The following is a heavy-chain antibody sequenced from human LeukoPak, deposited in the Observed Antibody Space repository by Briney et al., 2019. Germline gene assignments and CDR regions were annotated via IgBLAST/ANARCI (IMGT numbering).Heavy chain of an antibody. CDR3: ARRYCSGGSCYSDRGAFDI. CDR1: GASISNGSYY. J-gene: IGHJ3*02. CDR2: VYTSGST. D-gene: IGHD2-15*01. V-gene: IGHV4-61*09. Sequence: PSQTLSLTCTASGASISNGSYYWSWIRQPAGKGLEWIGHVYTSGSTNYNPSLKSRVTISVDTSKNQFSLMLRSVTAADTAVYYCARRYCSGGSCYSDRGAFDIWGQGTMVTVSS.